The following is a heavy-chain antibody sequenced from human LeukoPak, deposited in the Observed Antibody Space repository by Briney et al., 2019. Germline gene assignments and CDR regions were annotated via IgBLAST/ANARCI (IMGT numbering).Heavy chain of an antibody. CDR1: GLTFSKYW. J-gene: IGHJ3*01. CDR2: IKQDGSER. D-gene: IGHD6-19*01. V-gene: IGHV3-7*04. Sequence: GGSLRLSCAASGLTFSKYWMSWVRQAPGKGLEWVANIKQDGSERNYVDSVKGRFTISRDNAKNSFYLQMNSLRVEDTAVYYCARDEEQLNAWGQGTMVTVSS. CDR3: ARDEEQLNA.